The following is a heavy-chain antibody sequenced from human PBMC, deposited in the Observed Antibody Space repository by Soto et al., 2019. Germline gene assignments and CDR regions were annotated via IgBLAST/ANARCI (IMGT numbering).Heavy chain of an antibody. D-gene: IGHD6-13*01. CDR1: GGSXSSSSYY. V-gene: IGHV4-39*01. Sequence: SETLSLTCTVSGGSXSSSSYYWGWIRQPPGEGLEWIGSIYYSGSTYYNPSLKGRVTISVDTSKNQFSLKLSSVTAADTAVYYCARVSAAGTPDIDPWGQGTLVTVSS. J-gene: IGHJ5*02. CDR2: IYYSGST. CDR3: ARVSAAGTPDIDP.